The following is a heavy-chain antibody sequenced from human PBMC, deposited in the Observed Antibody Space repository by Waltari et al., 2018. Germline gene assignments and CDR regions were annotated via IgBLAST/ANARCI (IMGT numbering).Heavy chain of an antibody. CDR1: GSTFSSYS. Sequence: EVQLVESGGGLVQPGASLRLSCAASGSTFSSYSMNWVRQAPGKGLEWVSYISSSSSTIYYADSVKGLFTISRDNAKNSLYLQMNSLRDEDTAVYYCARDYYDSSGYYPDYWGQGTLVTVSS. CDR3: ARDYYDSSGYYPDY. D-gene: IGHD3-22*01. V-gene: IGHV3-48*02. CDR2: ISSSSSTI. J-gene: IGHJ4*02.